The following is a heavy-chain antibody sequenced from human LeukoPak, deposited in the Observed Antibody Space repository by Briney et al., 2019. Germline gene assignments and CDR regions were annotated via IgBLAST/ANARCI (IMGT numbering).Heavy chain of an antibody. J-gene: IGHJ4*02. V-gene: IGHV4-59*01. CDR1: GGSISSYY. Sequence: SETLSLTCTVSGGSISSYYWSWIRQPPGKGLEWIGHVYYSGSTNYSPSLKSRVTISVDTSKNQFSLKLSSVTAADTAVHYCARATALSGAFDYWGQGTLVTVSS. D-gene: IGHD1-26*01. CDR2: VYYSGST. CDR3: ARATALSGAFDY.